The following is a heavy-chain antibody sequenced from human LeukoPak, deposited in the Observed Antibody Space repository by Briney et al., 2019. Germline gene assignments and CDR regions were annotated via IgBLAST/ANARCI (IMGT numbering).Heavy chain of an antibody. V-gene: IGHV4-59*01. CDR2: IYYTGST. Sequence: SETLSLTCTVSGGSISNYYWSWIRQPPGKGLEWIGYIYYTGSTNYNPSPKSRVTISVDTSKNQFSLKLSSVTAADTAVYYCARYPFDGYNYYFDYWGQGTLVTVSS. CDR3: ARYPFDGYNYYFDY. D-gene: IGHD5-24*01. J-gene: IGHJ4*02. CDR1: GGSISNYY.